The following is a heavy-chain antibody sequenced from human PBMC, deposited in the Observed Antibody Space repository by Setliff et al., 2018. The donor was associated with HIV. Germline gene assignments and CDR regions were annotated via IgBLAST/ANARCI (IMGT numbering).Heavy chain of an antibody. CDR3: ARGRKRDGYNFYYYYMDV. V-gene: IGHV4-59*12. CDR2: IYYSGST. Sequence: TLSLTCPVSGGSISSYYWSWIRQPPGKGLEWIGYIYYSGSTNYNPSLKSRVTISVDTSKNQFSLKLSSVTAGDTAVYYCARGRKRDGYNFYYYYMDVWDKGTTVTVSS. J-gene: IGHJ6*03. D-gene: IGHD5-12*01. CDR1: GGSISSYY.